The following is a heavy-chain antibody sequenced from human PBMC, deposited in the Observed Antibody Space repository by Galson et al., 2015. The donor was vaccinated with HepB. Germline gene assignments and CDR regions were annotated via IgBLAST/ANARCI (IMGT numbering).Heavy chain of an antibody. D-gene: IGHD1-7*01. CDR3: AREALELPYFDY. CDR1: GFAFTTYS. V-gene: IGHV3-48*01. J-gene: IGHJ4*02. Sequence: SLRLSCAASGFAFTTYSMNWVRQAPGKGLEWVSYISSSSSTMYYADSVKGRFTISRDNAKNSLYLQMNSLRAEDTAVYYCAREALELPYFDYWGQGTLVTVSS. CDR2: ISSSSSTM.